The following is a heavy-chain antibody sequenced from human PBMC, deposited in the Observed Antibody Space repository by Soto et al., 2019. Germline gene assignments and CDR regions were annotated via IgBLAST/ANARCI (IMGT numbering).Heavy chain of an antibody. CDR2: TNQDGRER. J-gene: IGHJ4*02. D-gene: IGHD5-18*01. V-gene: IGHV3-7*01. CDR3: ARDGSGYSTD. Sequence: EVQLVESGGGLVQPGGSLRLSCVASGFTFRNYWMSWLRQAPGKGLEWVANTNQDGRERYSVDSVKGRFTISIDNAKNSMHVQMNRLRAEDTAVYYCARDGSGYSTDWGQGTLVTVSS. CDR1: GFTFRNYW.